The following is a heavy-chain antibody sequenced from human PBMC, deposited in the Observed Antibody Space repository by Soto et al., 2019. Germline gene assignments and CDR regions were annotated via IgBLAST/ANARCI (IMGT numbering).Heavy chain of an antibody. CDR3: AGAISGWYGTYNWFDP. CDR2: IYYSGST. V-gene: IGHV4-30-4*01. CDR1: GGSISSGDYY. D-gene: IGHD6-19*01. Sequence: QVQLQESGPGLVKPSQTLSLTCTVSGGSISSGDYYWSWIRQPPGKGLEWIGYIYYSGSTYYNPSLKSRVTISVDTSKNQFSLKLSSVTAADTAVYYCAGAISGWYGTYNWFDPWGQGTLVTVSS. J-gene: IGHJ5*02.